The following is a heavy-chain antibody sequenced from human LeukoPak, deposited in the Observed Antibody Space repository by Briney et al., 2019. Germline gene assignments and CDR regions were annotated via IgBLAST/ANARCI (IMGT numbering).Heavy chain of an antibody. J-gene: IGHJ4*02. D-gene: IGHD2-15*01. V-gene: IGHV3-23*01. CDR1: GFTFINYA. CDR2: ISDSGGAT. CDR3: AKRSCSGGSCNFDY. Sequence: GGSLRLSCAASGFTFINYAMSWVRQAPGKGLEWVSAISDSGGATNYADSVKGRFTTSRDNSKNTLYLQMNSLRAEDTAVYYCAKRSCSGGSCNFDYWGQGTLVTVSS.